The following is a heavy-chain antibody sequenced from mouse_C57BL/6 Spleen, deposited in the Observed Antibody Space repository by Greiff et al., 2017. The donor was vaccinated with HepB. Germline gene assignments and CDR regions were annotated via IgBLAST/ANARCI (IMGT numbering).Heavy chain of an antibody. CDR3: ARTVGRDAMDY. J-gene: IGHJ4*01. Sequence: QVQLQQPGAELVKPGASVKMSCKASGYTFTSYWITWVKQRPGQGLEWIGDIYPGSGSTNYNEKFKTKATLTVDTSSSTAYMQLSSLTSEDSAVYYCARTVGRDAMDYWGQGTSVTVSS. CDR1: GYTFTSYW. CDR2: IYPGSGST. V-gene: IGHV1-55*01. D-gene: IGHD1-1*01.